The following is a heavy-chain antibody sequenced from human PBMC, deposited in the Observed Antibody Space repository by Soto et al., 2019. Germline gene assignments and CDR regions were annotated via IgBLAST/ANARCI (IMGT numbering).Heavy chain of an antibody. CDR3: GISCSSTSCSRGGGEGDYYYYGMDV. Sequence: QVQLVESGGGVVQPGRSLRLSCAASGFTFSSCGMHWVRQAPGKGLEWVAVIWYDGSNKYYADSVKGRFTISRDNSKNALYLERNSLGAEDTAWCYCGISCSSTSCSRGGGEGDYYYYGMDVWGQGTTVTVSS. D-gene: IGHD2-2*01. J-gene: IGHJ6*02. CDR1: GFTFSSCG. V-gene: IGHV3-33*01. CDR2: IWYDGSNK.